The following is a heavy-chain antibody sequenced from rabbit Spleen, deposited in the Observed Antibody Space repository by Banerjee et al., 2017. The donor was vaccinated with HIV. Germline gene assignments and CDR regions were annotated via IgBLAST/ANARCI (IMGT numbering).Heavy chain of an antibody. J-gene: IGHJ4*01. CDR1: GFDFSASG. CDR2: IDPIFNTT. Sequence: QQLVESGGGLVQPGGSLTLSCKASGFDFSASGVTWVRQAPGKGLEWIGYIDPIFNTTYYAYWVNGRFTISKTSTTVDLKMTSLTAADTATYFCVSRMHANSSGYYSLWGPGTLVTVS. CDR3: VSRMHANSSGYYSL. D-gene: IGHD1-1*01. V-gene: IGHV1S21*01.